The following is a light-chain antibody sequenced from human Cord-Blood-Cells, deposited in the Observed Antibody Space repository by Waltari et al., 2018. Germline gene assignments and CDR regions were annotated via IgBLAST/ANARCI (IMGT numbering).Light chain of an antibody. CDR2: GNS. CDR3: QSYDSSLSGFLV. J-gene: IGLJ2*01. V-gene: IGLV1-40*01. CDR1: RPTIGAGYD. Sequence: QSVLTQPPSVSGAPGQRVTNSCTGSRPTIGAGYDVHWYQQLPGTAPKLLIYGNSKRPSGVPDRFSGSKSGTSASLAITGLQAEDEADYYCQSYDSSLSGFLVFGGGTKLTVL.